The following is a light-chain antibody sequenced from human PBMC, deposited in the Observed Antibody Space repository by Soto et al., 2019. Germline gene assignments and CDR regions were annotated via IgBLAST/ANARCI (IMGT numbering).Light chain of an antibody. CDR3: QQYGDSPWT. CDR1: QSVGSTY. J-gene: IGKJ1*01. Sequence: EVVLTQSPGTLSLSPGERATLSCRASQSVGSTYLAWYQRKPGQAPRLLIYGASSRATGIPDRFTGSESGTDFTLTISRLEPEDFAVYFCQQYGDSPWTFGQGTTVEIK. CDR2: GAS. V-gene: IGKV3-20*01.